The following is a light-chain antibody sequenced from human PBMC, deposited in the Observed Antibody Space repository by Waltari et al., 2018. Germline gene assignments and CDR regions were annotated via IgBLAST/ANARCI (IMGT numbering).Light chain of an antibody. CDR1: QSLSRA. V-gene: IGKV3-20*01. Sequence: EIVLPQSPGTLSLSPGERATLSCRASQSLSRALAWYQQKPGQAPRLLIYDASRRATGIPDRFSGSGSGTDFSLTITRLEPEDFAVYYCQHYVRLPATFGQGTKVEIK. J-gene: IGKJ1*01. CDR2: DAS. CDR3: QHYVRLPAT.